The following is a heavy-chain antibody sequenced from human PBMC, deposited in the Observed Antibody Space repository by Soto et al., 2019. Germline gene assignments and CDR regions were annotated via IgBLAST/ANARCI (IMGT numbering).Heavy chain of an antibody. D-gene: IGHD2-2*01. CDR3: ARNGYCSSTSCPPRWDY. V-gene: IGHV4-39*01. Sequence: NPSETLSLTCTVSGGSISSSSYYWGWIRQPPGKGLEWIGSIYYSGSTYYNPSLKSRVTISVDTSKNQFSLKLSSVTAADTAVYYCARNGYCSSTSCPPRWDYRGQGTLVTVSS. CDR2: IYYSGST. CDR1: GGSISSSSYY. J-gene: IGHJ4*02.